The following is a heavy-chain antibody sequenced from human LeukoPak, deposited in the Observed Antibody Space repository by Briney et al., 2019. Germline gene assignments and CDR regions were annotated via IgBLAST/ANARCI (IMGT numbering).Heavy chain of an antibody. V-gene: IGHV4-31*03. Sequence: PSETLSLTCTVSGGSISSGGYYWGWIRQHPGRGLEWIGYIYYGGTTYYNPSLKSRITLSVDTSKNQFSLHLSSVTDADTAVYYCGRAITVTAFDSWGQGTLVTVSA. J-gene: IGHJ4*02. CDR2: IYYGGTT. D-gene: IGHD4-17*01. CDR1: GGSISSGGYY. CDR3: GRAITVTAFDS.